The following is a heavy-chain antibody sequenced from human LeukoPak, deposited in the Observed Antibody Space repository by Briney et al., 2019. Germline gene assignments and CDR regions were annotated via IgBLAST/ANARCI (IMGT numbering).Heavy chain of an antibody. CDR3: AKDMGAFYYYYYMDV. D-gene: IGHD1-26*01. CDR1: GFTFDDYA. J-gene: IGHJ6*03. CDR2: ISWNSGSI. V-gene: IGHV3-9*03. Sequence: GGSLRLSCAASGFTFDDYAMHWVRQAPGKGLEWVTGISWNSGSIGYADSVKGRFTISRDNAKNSLYLQMNSLRAEDMALYYCAKDMGAFYYYYYMDVWGKGTTVTVSS.